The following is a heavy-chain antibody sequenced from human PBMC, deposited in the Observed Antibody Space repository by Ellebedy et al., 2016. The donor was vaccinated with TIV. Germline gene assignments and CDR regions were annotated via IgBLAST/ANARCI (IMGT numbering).Heavy chain of an antibody. D-gene: IGHD2-2*01. V-gene: IGHV1-24*01. CDR2: FDPDDGKT. CDR1: GYNLTELS. CDR3: STSGPPGFCSSTNCNNFYYCMDL. J-gene: IGHJ6*02. Sequence: AASVKVSCKVSGYNLTELSMHWVRQAPGKGLEWMGSFDPDDGKTFYAQNFQGRVTMTEDTSTATVYMELNSLRSEGSAVYYCSTSGPPGFCSSTNCNNFYYCMDLWGQGTTVTVSS.